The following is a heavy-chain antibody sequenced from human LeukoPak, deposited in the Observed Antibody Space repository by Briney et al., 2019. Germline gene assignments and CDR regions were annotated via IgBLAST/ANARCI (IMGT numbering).Heavy chain of an antibody. D-gene: IGHD4-17*01. CDR1: GFTFSSFE. CDR3: ARGRVTGDYVRDFDY. V-gene: IGHV3-48*03. J-gene: IGHJ4*02. CDR2: ISSSGSSI. Sequence: TGGSLRLSCAASGFTFSSFEMNWVRQTPGKGLEWVSYISSSGSSIYYADSVKGRFTISRDNAKNSLYLQMNSLRAADTAVYYCARGRVTGDYVRDFDYWGQGTLVTVSS.